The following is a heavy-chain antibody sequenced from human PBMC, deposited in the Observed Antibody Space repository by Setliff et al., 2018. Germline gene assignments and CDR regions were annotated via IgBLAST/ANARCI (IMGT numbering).Heavy chain of an antibody. CDR2: IHHSGST. Sequence: SETLSLPCAVSGYSISNIYYWGWIRQPPGKGLEWIATIHHSGSTNYNPSLKSRATISVDTSKNQFSLKVSSVTAADTAVYYCGRVGNWNFFDFWVQGTLVTVSS. V-gene: IGHV4-38-2*01. CDR1: GYSISNIYY. D-gene: IGHD1-1*01. J-gene: IGHJ4*02. CDR3: GRVGNWNFFDF.